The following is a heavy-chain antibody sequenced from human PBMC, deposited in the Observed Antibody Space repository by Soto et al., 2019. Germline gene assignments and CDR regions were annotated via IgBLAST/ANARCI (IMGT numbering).Heavy chain of an antibody. CDR1: GGSFSGYY. D-gene: IGHD5-12*01. J-gene: IGHJ4*02. CDR2: INHSGST. Sequence: QVQLQQWGAGLLKPSENLSLTCAVYGGSFSGYYWSWIRQPPGKGLEWIGEINHSGSTNYNPSLKSGVTISVDTSKHQFSLKLRAVTAAHTAVYYCARGDIVATITPYYFDYWGQGTLVTVSS. CDR3: ARGDIVATITPYYFDY. V-gene: IGHV4-34*01.